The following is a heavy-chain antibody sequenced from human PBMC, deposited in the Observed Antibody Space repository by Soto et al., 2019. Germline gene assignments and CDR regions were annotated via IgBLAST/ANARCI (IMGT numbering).Heavy chain of an antibody. V-gene: IGHV4-59*12. Sequence: LSLTCDVSGGSFSDNYWTWIRQVPGKGLEWIGYVYYSGSTNYNPPLKSRVTISVDASKQQFSLKLTSVTAADTALYYCAAGTLGAVWTPLDDWGQGILVTVS. CDR1: GGSFSDNY. J-gene: IGHJ4*02. D-gene: IGHD3-16*01. CDR3: AAGTLGAVWTPLDD. CDR2: VYYSGST.